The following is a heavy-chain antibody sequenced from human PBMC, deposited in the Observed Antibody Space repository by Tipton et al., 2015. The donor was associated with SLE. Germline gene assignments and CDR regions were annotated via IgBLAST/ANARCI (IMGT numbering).Heavy chain of an antibody. V-gene: IGHV4-4*02. CDR3: AKNSGSYYFDD. CDR1: GDSISSSKW. J-gene: IGHJ4*02. D-gene: IGHD3-10*01. Sequence: GLVKPSGTLSLTCTVSGDSISSSKWWSWVRQSPGKGLEWIAEIYHSGSTNYNPSLKSRLTISVDTSKNQFSLKLNSVTAADTAVYYCAKNSGSYYFDDWGQGTLVTVSS. CDR2: IYHSGST.